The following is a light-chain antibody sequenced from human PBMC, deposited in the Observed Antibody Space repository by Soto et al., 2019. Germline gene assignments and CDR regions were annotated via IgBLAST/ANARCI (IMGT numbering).Light chain of an antibody. CDR3: QKYNSVPPT. J-gene: IGKJ1*01. CDR1: QDIYNY. CDR2: ASS. Sequence: DIQMTQSPSSLSASVGDRVTITCRASQDIYNYLAWYQQKPGKVPKLLIFASSTLQSGVPSRFSGSESGTDFTLTISSLQPEDVATYYCQKYNSVPPTFGQGTKVDIK. V-gene: IGKV1-27*01.